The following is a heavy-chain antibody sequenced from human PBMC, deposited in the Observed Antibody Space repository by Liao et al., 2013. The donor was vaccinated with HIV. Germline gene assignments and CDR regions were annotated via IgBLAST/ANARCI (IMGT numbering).Heavy chain of an antibody. V-gene: IGHV4-4*07. CDR1: GGSISSYY. J-gene: IGHJ4*02. CDR3: ARGHCSSTTCLFDY. D-gene: IGHD2-2*01. CDR2: IYTSGST. Sequence: QVQLQESGPGLVKPSETLSLTCTVSGGSISSYYWSWIRQPAGKGLEWIGRIYTSGSTNYNPSLKSRVTISVDTSKNQFSLRLNSVTAADTAVYYCARGHCSSTTCLFDYWGQGTLVTVSS.